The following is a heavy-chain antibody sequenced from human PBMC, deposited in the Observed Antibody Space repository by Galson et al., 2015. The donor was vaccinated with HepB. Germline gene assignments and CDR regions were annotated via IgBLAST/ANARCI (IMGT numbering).Heavy chain of an antibody. Sequence: SLRLSCAASGFTFSTYSMNWVRQAPGTGLEWVSSISSTSAYIYYADSVKGRFAISRDNPKKSLYLQMNSLRAEDTAVYYCARDRLDQIETSGMTNWYYYGMDIWGQGTTVTVSS. CDR2: ISSTSAYI. CDR1: GFTFSTYS. D-gene: IGHD6-13*01. V-gene: IGHV3-21*01. CDR3: ARDRLDQIETSGMTNWYYYGMDI. J-gene: IGHJ6*02.